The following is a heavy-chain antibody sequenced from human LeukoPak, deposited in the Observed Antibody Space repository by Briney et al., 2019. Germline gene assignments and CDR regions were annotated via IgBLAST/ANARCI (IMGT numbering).Heavy chain of an antibody. J-gene: IGHJ4*02. Sequence: GGSLRLSCAASGFTFSSYAMHWVRQVPGKGLEWVAVISYDGSNKYYADSVKGRFTISRDNSKNTLYLQMNSLRAEDTAVYYCARDGGWLQPLGYFDYWGQGTLVTVSS. CDR3: ARDGGWLQPLGYFDY. V-gene: IGHV3-30*01. CDR1: GFTFSSYA. CDR2: ISYDGSNK. D-gene: IGHD5-24*01.